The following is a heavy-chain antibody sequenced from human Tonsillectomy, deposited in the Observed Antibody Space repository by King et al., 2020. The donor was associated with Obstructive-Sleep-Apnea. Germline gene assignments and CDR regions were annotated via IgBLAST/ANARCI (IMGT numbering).Heavy chain of an antibody. CDR2: IYYSGST. J-gene: IGHJ6*02. V-gene: IGHV4-39*07. CDR3: ASERDIVVVVAADIYGMDV. D-gene: IGHD2-15*01. Sequence: QLQLQESGPGLVKPSETLSLTCTVSGGSISSSTYYWVWVRQPPGKGLEWIGSIYYSGSTYYNPSLKSRGTISVDKSKNQFSLKLSSVTAADTAVYYCASERDIVVVVAADIYGMDVWGQGTTVTVSS. CDR1: GGSISSSTYY.